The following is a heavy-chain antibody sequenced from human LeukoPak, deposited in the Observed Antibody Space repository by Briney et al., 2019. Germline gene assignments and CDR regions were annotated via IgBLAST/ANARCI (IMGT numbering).Heavy chain of an antibody. J-gene: IGHJ4*02. CDR3: AKDGGEGAVARYYFDY. D-gene: IGHD6-19*01. V-gene: IGHV3-30*02. CDR1: GFTFSSYG. Sequence: PGGSLRLSCAASGFTFSSYGMHWVRQAPGKWLEWVAFIRYDGSNKYYADSVKGRFTISRDNSKNTLYLQMNSLRAEDTAVYYCAKDGGEGAVARYYFDYWGQGTLVTVSS. CDR2: IRYDGSNK.